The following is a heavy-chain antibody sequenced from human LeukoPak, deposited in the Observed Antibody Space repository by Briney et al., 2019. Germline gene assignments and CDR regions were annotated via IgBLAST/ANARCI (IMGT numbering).Heavy chain of an antibody. CDR2: IYHSGST. J-gene: IGHJ5*02. CDR1: GDSLSNSHL. Sequence: SETLSLTCAVSGDSLSNSHLWSWIRQPPGKGLEWIGYIYHSGSTYYNPSLKSRVTISVDRSKNQFSLKLSSVTAADTAVYYCARVSGNSYGLWFDPWGQGTLVTVSS. V-gene: IGHV4-30-2*01. D-gene: IGHD4-23*01. CDR3: ARVSGNSYGLWFDP.